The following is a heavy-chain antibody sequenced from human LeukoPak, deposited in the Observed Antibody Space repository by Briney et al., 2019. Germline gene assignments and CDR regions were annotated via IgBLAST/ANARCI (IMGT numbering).Heavy chain of an antibody. V-gene: IGHV1-2*02. CDR1: GYTFTGYY. CDR2: VNPNSGGT. Sequence: GASVKVSCKASGYTFTGYYMHWVRQAPGQGLERMGWVNPNSGGTNYAQKFQGRVTMTRDTSISTAYMELSRLRSDDTAVYYCARWYSSSSGNWFDPWGQGTLVTVSS. CDR3: ARWYSSSSGNWFDP. D-gene: IGHD6-6*01. J-gene: IGHJ5*02.